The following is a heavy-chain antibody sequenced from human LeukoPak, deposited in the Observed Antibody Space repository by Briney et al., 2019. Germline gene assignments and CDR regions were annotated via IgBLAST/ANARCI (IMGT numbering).Heavy chain of an antibody. CDR3: AKGIQLLWTFDAFDI. Sequence: GTSVKVSCKASGFTFSRSAIQWVRQARGQRLEWIGWIVVGSGDTNYAQKFQERVTITRDMSTSTAFMELSSLRSEDTAVYYCAKGIQLLWTFDAFDIWGQGTMVTVSS. J-gene: IGHJ3*02. CDR2: IVVGSGDT. D-gene: IGHD5-18*01. CDR1: GFTFSRSA. V-gene: IGHV1-58*02.